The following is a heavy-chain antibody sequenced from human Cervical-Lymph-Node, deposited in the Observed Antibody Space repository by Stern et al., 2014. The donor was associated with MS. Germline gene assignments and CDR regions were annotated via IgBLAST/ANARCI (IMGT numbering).Heavy chain of an antibody. CDR2: INAGKGNK. D-gene: IGHD2-8*01. V-gene: IGHV1-3*01. CDR3: AREQMVYASGGDWFDP. Sequence: GQLEEGGAEVKKPGASVKVSCKASGYIFTNYAMHWVRQAPGQRLEWMGWINAGKGNKKYSQMFQDRVTITRDPSASTAYMELSSLRYEDTAVYYCAREQMVYASGGDWFDPWGQGTLVTVSS. CDR1: GYIFTNYA. J-gene: IGHJ5*02.